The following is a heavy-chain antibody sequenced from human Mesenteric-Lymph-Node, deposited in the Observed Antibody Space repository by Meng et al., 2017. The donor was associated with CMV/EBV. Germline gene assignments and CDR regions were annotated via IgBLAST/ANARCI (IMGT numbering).Heavy chain of an antibody. CDR3: AKEGSVYYSGLDV. D-gene: IGHD5/OR15-5a*01. Sequence: GGSLRLSCAASGFTFKTSGMHWVRQAPGKGLEWVALIWYDGSYKYYGDSVTGRFTISRDNSKNTLYLDLDSLRAEDTAVYYCAKEGSVYYSGLDVWGQGTTVTVSS. CDR1: GFTFKTSG. J-gene: IGHJ6*02. V-gene: IGHV3-33*06. CDR2: IWYDGSYK.